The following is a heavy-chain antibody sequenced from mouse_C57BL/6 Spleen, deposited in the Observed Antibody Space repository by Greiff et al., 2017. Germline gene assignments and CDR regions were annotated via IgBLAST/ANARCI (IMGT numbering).Heavy chain of an antibody. V-gene: IGHV1-22*01. J-gene: IGHJ2*01. D-gene: IGHD2-2*01. Sequence: EVQLQESGPELVKPGASVKMSCKASGYTFTDYNMHWVKQSHGKSLEWIGYINPNNGGTSYNQQFKGKATLTVNKSSSTAYMELRSLTPEDSAVYYCARNLVPPFDYWGQGTTLTVSS. CDR3: ARNLVPPFDY. CDR1: GYTFTDYN. CDR2: INPNNGGT.